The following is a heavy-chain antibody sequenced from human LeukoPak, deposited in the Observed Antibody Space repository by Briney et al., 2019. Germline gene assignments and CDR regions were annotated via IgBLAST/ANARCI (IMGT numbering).Heavy chain of an antibody. J-gene: IGHJ5*02. CDR2: ISWNSGSI. D-gene: IGHD2-2*01. CDR3: AKGRVPAAIGWFDP. Sequence: PGGSLRLSCAASGFTFDDYAMHWVRQAPGKGLEWVSGISWNSGSIGYADSVKGRFTISRDNSKNTLYLQMNSLRAEDTAVYYCAKGRVPAAIGWFDPWGQGTLVTVSS. V-gene: IGHV3-9*01. CDR1: GFTFDDYA.